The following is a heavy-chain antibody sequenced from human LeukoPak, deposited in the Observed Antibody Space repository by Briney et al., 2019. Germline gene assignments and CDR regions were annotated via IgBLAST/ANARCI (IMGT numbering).Heavy chain of an antibody. V-gene: IGHV1-2*04. Sequence: ASVKVSCKASGYTFTGYYMHWVRQAPGQGLEWMGWINPNSGGTNYAQKFQGWVTMTRDTSISTAYMELGRLRSDDTAVYYCARGGIVVVPAAEYNWFDPWGQGTLVTVSS. J-gene: IGHJ5*02. CDR2: INPNSGGT. D-gene: IGHD2-2*01. CDR1: GYTFTGYY. CDR3: ARGGIVVVPAAEYNWFDP.